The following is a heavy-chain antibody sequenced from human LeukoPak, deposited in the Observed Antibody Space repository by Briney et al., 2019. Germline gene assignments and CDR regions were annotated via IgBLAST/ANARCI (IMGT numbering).Heavy chain of an antibody. V-gene: IGHV3-48*01. CDR2: ISSSGSTI. CDR3: ARGTVAGKAPY. Sequence: PGGSLRLSCAASGFTFSSHNMNWVRQAPGKGLEWVSYISSSGSTIYYADSVKGRFSISRDNAKNSLHLQMNSLRAEDTAVYYCARGTVAGKAPYWGQGTLVTVSS. J-gene: IGHJ4*02. D-gene: IGHD6-19*01. CDR1: GFTFSSHN.